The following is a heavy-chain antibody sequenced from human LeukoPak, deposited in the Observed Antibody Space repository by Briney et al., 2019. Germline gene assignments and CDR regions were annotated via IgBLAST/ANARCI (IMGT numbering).Heavy chain of an antibody. D-gene: IGHD2-15*01. CDR2: INPNSGGT. J-gene: IGHJ3*02. CDR1: GYTFTGYY. Sequence: ASVKVPCKASGYTFTGYYMHWVRQAPGQGLEWMGWINPNSGGTNYAQKFQGRVTMTRDTSISTAYMELSRLRSDDTAVYYCASREDIVVVVAATPEASAFDIWGQGTMVTVSS. V-gene: IGHV1-2*02. CDR3: ASREDIVVVVAATPEASAFDI.